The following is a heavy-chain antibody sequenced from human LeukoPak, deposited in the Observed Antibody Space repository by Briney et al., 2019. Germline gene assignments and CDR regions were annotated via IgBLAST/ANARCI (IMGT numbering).Heavy chain of an antibody. D-gene: IGHD3-22*01. CDR3: ARHVYDSSGYYSTPIDY. Sequence: GASVKVSCKASGYTFTGYYMHWVRQAPGLGLEWMGWINPNSGGTNYAQKFQGWVTMTRDTSISTAYLQWSSLKASDTAMYYCARHVYDSSGYYSTPIDYWGQGTLVTVSS. V-gene: IGHV1-2*04. CDR1: GYTFTGYY. CDR2: INPNSGGT. J-gene: IGHJ4*02.